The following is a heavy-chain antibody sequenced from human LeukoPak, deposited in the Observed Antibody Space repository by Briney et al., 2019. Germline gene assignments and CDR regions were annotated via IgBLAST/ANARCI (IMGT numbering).Heavy chain of an antibody. V-gene: IGHV4-4*02. CDR1: GGSISSSNW. CDR2: VYHTGSS. CDR3: ARGGTTVAGTFWFDP. D-gene: IGHD6-19*01. Sequence: PSETLSLTCAVSGGSISSSNWWSWVRQPPGKGLEWIGEVYHTGSSNYNPSLKSRVTISVDKSKSQFSLKLSSVTAADTAVYYCARGGTTVAGTFWFDPWGQGTLVTVSS. J-gene: IGHJ5*02.